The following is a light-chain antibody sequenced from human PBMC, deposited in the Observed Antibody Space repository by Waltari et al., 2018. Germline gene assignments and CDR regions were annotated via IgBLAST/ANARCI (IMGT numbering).Light chain of an antibody. CDR2: DAS. CDR3: QQRSNWYT. CDR1: QSVSSY. J-gene: IGKJ2*01. V-gene: IGKV3-11*01. Sequence: EIVFTQSPATLSLSPGERATLSCRASQSVSSYLAWYQQKPGQAPRLLIYDASNRATGIPARFSGSGSGTDFTLTISSLEPEDIAVYYCQQRSNWYTFGQGTKLEIK.